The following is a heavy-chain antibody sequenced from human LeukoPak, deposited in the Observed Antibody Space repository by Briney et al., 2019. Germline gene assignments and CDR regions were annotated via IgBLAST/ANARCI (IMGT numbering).Heavy chain of an antibody. CDR3: AKDPRAHYYDSSGYYITGLFFDY. J-gene: IGHJ4*02. Sequence: GGSLRLSCAASGFTFSSYAMSWVRQAPGKGLEWVSAISGSGGSTYYADSVKGRFTISRDNSKNTLYLQMNSLRAEDTAVYYCAKDPRAHYYDSSGYYITGLFFDYWGQGTLVTVPS. D-gene: IGHD3-22*01. CDR2: ISGSGGST. CDR1: GFTFSSYA. V-gene: IGHV3-23*01.